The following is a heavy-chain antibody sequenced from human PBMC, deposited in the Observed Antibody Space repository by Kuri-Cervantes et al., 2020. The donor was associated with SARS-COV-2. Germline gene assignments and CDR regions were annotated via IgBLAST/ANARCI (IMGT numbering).Heavy chain of an antibody. CDR2: IKQDGSEK. CDR1: GFTFSSYW. V-gene: IGHV3-7*04. CDR3: ARGGGSYGFDY. Sequence: GESLKISCAASGFTFSSYWMSWVRQAPGKGLEWVANIKQDGSEKYYVDSVKGRFTISRDNAKNSLYLQMSSLKASDTAMYYCARGGGSYGFDYWGQGTLVTVSS. D-gene: IGHD1-26*01. J-gene: IGHJ4*02.